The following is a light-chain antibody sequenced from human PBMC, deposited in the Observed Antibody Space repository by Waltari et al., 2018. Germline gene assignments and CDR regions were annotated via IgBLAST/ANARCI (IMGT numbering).Light chain of an antibody. CDR1: QSINSY. Sequence: EIVLTQSPATLSLSPGERATLSCRASQSINSYLAWYKQKPGQAPRLLIYDASNRATGIPARFSGSGSGTDFTLTISSLEPEDFAVYYCQQRRDWPLSFGGGTKVEIK. V-gene: IGKV3-11*01. CDR2: DAS. J-gene: IGKJ4*01. CDR3: QQRRDWPLS.